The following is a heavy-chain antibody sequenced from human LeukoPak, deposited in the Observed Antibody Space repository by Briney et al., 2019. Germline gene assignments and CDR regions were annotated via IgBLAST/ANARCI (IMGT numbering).Heavy chain of an antibody. Sequence: SWVRQAPGKGLEWIGYIYYSGSTYYNPSLKSRVTISVDTSKNQFSLKLSSVTAADTAVYYCARADSSAIGYFDYWRQGTLVTVSS. V-gene: IGHV4-31*02. J-gene: IGHJ4*02. CDR2: IYYSGST. CDR3: ARADSSAIGYFDY. D-gene: IGHD6-6*01.